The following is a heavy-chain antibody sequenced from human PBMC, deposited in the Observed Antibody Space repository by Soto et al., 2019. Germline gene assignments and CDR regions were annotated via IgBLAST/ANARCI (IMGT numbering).Heavy chain of an antibody. CDR2: IYYSGST. D-gene: IGHD4-17*01. CDR1: GGSISSGGYY. Sequence: TLSLTCTVSGGSISSGGYYWSWIRQHPGKGLEWIGYIYYSGSTYYNPSLKSRVTISVDTSKNQFSLKLSSVTAADTAVYYCARAKGDDYGDYRYYFDYWGQGTLVTVSS. J-gene: IGHJ4*02. CDR3: ARAKGDDYGDYRYYFDY. V-gene: IGHV4-31*03.